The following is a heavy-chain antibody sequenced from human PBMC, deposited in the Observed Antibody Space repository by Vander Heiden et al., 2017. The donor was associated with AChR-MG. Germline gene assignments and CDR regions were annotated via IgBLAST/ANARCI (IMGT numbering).Heavy chain of an antibody. CDR1: GFTFSSYA. CDR2: ISYDGSNK. D-gene: IGHD6-13*01. CDR3: ARGYSSSWSAVIQH. Sequence: QVQLVESGGGVVQPGRSLRPPSAASGFTFSSYAMHWVRQAPGKGLEWVAVISYDGSNKYYADSVKGRFTISRDNSKNTLYLQMNSLRAEDTAVYYCARGYSSSWSAVIQHWVQGTLVTVSS. V-gene: IGHV3-30-3*01. J-gene: IGHJ1*01.